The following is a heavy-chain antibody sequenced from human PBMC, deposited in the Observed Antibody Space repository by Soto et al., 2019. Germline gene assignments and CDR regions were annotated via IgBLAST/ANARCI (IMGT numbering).Heavy chain of an antibody. J-gene: IGHJ5*02. CDR3: ATQGYRSGGSCYGNWFDP. V-gene: IGHV1-24*01. D-gene: IGHD2-15*01. CDR2: FDPEDGET. CDR1: GYTLTKLS. Sequence: QVQLVQSGAEVKKPGASVKVSCKVSGYTLTKLSMHWVRQAPGKGLEWMGGFDPEDGETIYAQKFQGRVTMTEDTSTDTAYMELSSLRTEDTAVYYCATQGYRSGGSCYGNWFDPWGQGTLVTVSS.